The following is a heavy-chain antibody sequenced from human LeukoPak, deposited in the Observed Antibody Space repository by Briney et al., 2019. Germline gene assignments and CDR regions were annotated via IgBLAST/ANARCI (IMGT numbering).Heavy chain of an antibody. CDR1: GFTFSGYA. Sequence: GGSLRLSCAAAGFTFSGYAMTWVRQAPGKGLEWVSGISGRGDNTYYADSVKGRFTISRDNSKNTLYLKMNSLRAEDTAVYYCAKGRSGSSDFDYWGQGTLVTVSS. CDR3: AKGRSGSSDFDY. J-gene: IGHJ4*02. CDR2: ISGRGDNT. D-gene: IGHD6-19*01. V-gene: IGHV3-23*01.